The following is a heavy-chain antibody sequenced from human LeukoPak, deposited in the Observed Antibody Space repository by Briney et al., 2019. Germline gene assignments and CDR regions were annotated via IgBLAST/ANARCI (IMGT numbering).Heavy chain of an antibody. D-gene: IGHD6-13*01. CDR3: ARGGLRIAAAV. CDR1: GFTFSSYA. CDR2: IKQDESEK. Sequence: GGSLRLSCAASGFTFSSYAMSWVRQAPGKGLEWVANIKQDESEKYYVDSVKGRFTISRDNAKNSLYLQMNSLRAEDTAVYYCARGGLRIAAAVWGQGTLVTVSS. J-gene: IGHJ4*02. V-gene: IGHV3-7*01.